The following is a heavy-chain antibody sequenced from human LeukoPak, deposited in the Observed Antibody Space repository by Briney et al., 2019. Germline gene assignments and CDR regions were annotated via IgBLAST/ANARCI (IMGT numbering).Heavy chain of an antibody. D-gene: IGHD6-19*01. CDR3: VSNGWYSLEY. CDR2: IYHSGSA. CDR1: GGSISGSNW. V-gene: IGHV4-4*02. J-gene: IGHJ4*02. Sequence: SGTLSLTCAVSGGSISGSNWWSWVRQAPGKGLEWIGEIYHSGSANYNPSLKSRVTISVDKSKNQLSLRLNSVTAADTAVYYCVSNGWYSLEYWGQGTLVTVSS.